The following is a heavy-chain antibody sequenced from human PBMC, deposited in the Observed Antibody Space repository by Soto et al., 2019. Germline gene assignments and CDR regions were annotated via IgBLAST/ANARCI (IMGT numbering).Heavy chain of an antibody. Sequence: ASVKVSCKASGYTFTSYAMHWVRQAPGQGLEWMGWISAYNGNRNYAQKLQGRVTMTTDTSTSTAYMELRSLRSDDTAVYYCARDSPPVDYWGQGTLVTVSS. V-gene: IGHV1-18*01. CDR3: ARDSPPVDY. CDR2: ISAYNGNR. CDR1: GYTFTSYA. J-gene: IGHJ4*02.